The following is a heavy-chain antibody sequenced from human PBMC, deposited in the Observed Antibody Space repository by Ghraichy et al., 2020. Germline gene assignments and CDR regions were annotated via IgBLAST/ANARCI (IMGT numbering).Heavy chain of an antibody. Sequence: GGSLRLSCAASGFTFSSYAMSWVRHAPGKGLEWVSAISGSGGSTYYADSVKGRFTISRDNSKNTLYLQMNSLRAEDTAVYYCAKSKIGDSSGYYYAYYFDYWGQGTLVTVSS. D-gene: IGHD3-22*01. CDR1: GFTFSSYA. CDR3: AKSKIGDSSGYYYAYYFDY. J-gene: IGHJ4*02. V-gene: IGHV3-23*01. CDR2: ISGSGGST.